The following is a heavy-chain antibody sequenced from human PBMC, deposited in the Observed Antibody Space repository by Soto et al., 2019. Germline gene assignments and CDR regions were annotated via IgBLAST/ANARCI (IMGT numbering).Heavy chain of an antibody. CDR1: GYSFTSYW. Sequence: EVQLVQSGAEVKKPGESLKISCKGSGYSFTSYWIGWARQMPGKGLEWMGIIYPGDSDTRYSPSFQGQVTISADKSISTAYLQWSSLKASDTAMYYCARPLAYCGGDCYTDYWGQGTLVTVSS. CDR3: ARPLAYCGGDCYTDY. D-gene: IGHD2-21*01. CDR2: IYPGDSDT. V-gene: IGHV5-51*03. J-gene: IGHJ4*02.